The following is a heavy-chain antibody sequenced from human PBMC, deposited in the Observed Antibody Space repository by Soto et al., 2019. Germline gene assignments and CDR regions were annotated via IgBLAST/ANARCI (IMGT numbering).Heavy chain of an antibody. Sequence: PGGSLRLSCAASGFSFSANWMAWVRQAPGKGLEWVATMATDGSEIYYVDSAKGRFTISRDNAKNFLYLQMNNLRIEDTGIYYCARGWAAHDYWGQGTLVTVSS. CDR3: ARGWAAHDY. V-gene: IGHV3-7*03. D-gene: IGHD1-26*01. CDR1: GFSFSANW. J-gene: IGHJ4*02. CDR2: MATDGSEI.